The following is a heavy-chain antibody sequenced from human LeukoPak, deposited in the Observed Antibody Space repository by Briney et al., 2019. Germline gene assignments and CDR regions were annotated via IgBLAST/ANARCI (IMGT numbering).Heavy chain of an antibody. CDR2: IIPIFGTA. CDR3: AVYPTDEAFDI. CDR1: GSNFSDYT. J-gene: IGHJ3*02. Sequence: GASVKVSCKASGSNFSDYTISWLRQVRGEGPEWMGGIIPIFGTANYAQKFQGRLTITADESTTTAYMELSSLRSEDTAVYYCAVYPTDEAFDIWGQGTMVTVSS. V-gene: IGHV1-69*13. D-gene: IGHD5/OR15-5a*01.